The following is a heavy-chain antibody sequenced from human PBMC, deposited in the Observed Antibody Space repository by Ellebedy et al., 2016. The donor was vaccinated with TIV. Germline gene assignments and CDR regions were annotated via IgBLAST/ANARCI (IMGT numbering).Heavy chain of an antibody. D-gene: IGHD6-6*01. Sequence: GGSLRLXCAASGFTFDDYAMHWVRQAPGKGLEWVSGISWNSGSIGYADSVKGRFTISRDNAKNSLYLQMNSLRAEDTALYYCAKGHGGSSLDDAFDIWGQGTMVTVSS. CDR2: ISWNSGSI. CDR3: AKGHGGSSLDDAFDI. J-gene: IGHJ3*02. CDR1: GFTFDDYA. V-gene: IGHV3-9*01.